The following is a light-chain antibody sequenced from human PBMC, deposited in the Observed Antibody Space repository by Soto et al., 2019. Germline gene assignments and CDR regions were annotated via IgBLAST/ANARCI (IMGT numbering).Light chain of an antibody. Sequence: EIVLTQSPGTLSLSPGERATLSCRASQSVSSSYLARYQQNRGQAPRLLIYGASSRAPGIPDRFGGSGSGTDFTLTISRLEPEDFAEYYCQQYGSSRWTLGQGTKVDIK. V-gene: IGKV3-20*01. CDR2: GAS. J-gene: IGKJ1*01. CDR1: QSVSSSY. CDR3: QQYGSSRWT.